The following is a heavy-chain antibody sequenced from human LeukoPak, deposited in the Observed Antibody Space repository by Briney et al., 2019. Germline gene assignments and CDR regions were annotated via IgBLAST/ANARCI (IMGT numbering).Heavy chain of an antibody. V-gene: IGHV2-5*01. CDR1: GFSLSTSGVG. CDR3: AHRYCSGGSCLDAFDI. Sequence: SGPTLVNPTQTLTLTCTFSGFSLSTSGVGVGWIRQPPGKALEWLALIYWNDDKRYSPSLKSRLTITKDNSKNQVVLTMTNMDPVDTATYYCAHRYCSGGSCLDAFDIWGQGTMVTVSS. CDR2: IYWNDDK. J-gene: IGHJ3*02. D-gene: IGHD2-15*01.